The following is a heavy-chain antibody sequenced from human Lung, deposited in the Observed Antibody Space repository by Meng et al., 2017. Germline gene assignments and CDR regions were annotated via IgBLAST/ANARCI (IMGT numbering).Heavy chain of an antibody. CDR3: ARSQQWLDS. J-gene: IGHJ4*02. D-gene: IGHD6-19*01. Sequence: VHMKQSVPGPVKHSQTLPLPCAISGDSVSSKSAAWNWIRQPPSRGLEWLGRTYYRSKWYNGYAVSVRSRITINPDTSKNQFSLQLNSVTPEDTAVYYCARSQQWLDSWGQGTLVTVSS. CDR2: TYYRSKWYN. V-gene: IGHV6-1*01. CDR1: GDSVSSKSAA.